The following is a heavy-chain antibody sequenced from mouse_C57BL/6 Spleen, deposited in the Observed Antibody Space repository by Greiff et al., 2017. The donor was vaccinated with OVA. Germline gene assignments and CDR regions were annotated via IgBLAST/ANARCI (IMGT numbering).Heavy chain of an antibody. CDR1: GYTFTSYW. D-gene: IGHD1-1*01. V-gene: IGHV1-52*01. Sequence: QVQLQQPGAELVRPGSSVKLSCKASGYTFTSYWMHWVKQRPIQGLEWIGNIDPSDSETHYNQKFKDQATLTVDKSSSTAYMQLSSLTSEDSAVYYWARDYGSSFWFAYWGQGTLVTVSA. CDR2: IDPSDSET. J-gene: IGHJ3*01. CDR3: ARDYGSSFWFAY.